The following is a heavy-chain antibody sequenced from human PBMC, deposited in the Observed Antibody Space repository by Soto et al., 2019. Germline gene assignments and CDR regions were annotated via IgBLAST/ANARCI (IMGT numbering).Heavy chain of an antibody. CDR1: GYTFTSYD. J-gene: IGHJ4*01. D-gene: IGHD3-3*01. Sequence: QVQLVQSGAEVKKPGASVKVSCKASGYTFTSYDINWVRQATGQGLEWMGWMNPNSGNTGYAQKFQGRVTMTRNTSISTAYMELSSLRSEDTAVYYCARGQARRVLRFLEWLSPYFDYWGHGTLVTVSS. CDR3: ARGQARRVLRFLEWLSPYFDY. CDR2: MNPNSGNT. V-gene: IGHV1-8*01.